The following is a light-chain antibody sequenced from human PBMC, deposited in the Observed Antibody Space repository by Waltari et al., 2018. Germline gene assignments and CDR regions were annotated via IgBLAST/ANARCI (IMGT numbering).Light chain of an antibody. J-gene: IGLJ2*01. V-gene: IGLV7-46*01. CDR3: LLYYRGVGV. Sequence: QAVVIQEPSLTVSPGGTVTLPCGSNTGVVNGYPYPHWFQQKPGQVPRTLIFDTHNRHSWTPARFSGSRLGGKAALTLSGAQAEDEADYYCLLYYRGVGVFGGGTTVTVL. CDR1: TGVVNGYPY. CDR2: DTH.